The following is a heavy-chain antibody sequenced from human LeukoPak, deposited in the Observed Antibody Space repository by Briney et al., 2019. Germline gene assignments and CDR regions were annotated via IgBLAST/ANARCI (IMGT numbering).Heavy chain of an antibody. CDR3: TKDNARGRDV. J-gene: IGHJ6*02. Sequence: GGSLRLSCAASGFTFSNAWMSWVRQAPGKGLEWVGLIRDKPDGGTTDYAAPVKGRFTISRDDSKSMLYLQMNSLKTEDTAVYYCTKDNARGRDVWAQGTRATVPS. CDR1: GFTFSNAW. D-gene: IGHD1-26*01. V-gene: IGHV3-15*01. CDR2: IRDKPDGGTT.